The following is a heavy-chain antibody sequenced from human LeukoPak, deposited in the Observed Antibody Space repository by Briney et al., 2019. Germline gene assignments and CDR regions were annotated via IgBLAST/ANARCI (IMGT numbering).Heavy chain of an antibody. CDR1: GYTFTSYD. D-gene: IGHD3-3*01. CDR2: MNPNRGNT. CDR3: ARGRRDVLRFLEWRRPLYGMDV. J-gene: IGHJ6*02. Sequence: ASVKVSCKASGYTFTSYDINWVRQATGQGLEWMGWMNPNRGNTGYAQKFQGRVTMTRNTSISTAYMELSSLRSEDTAVYYCARGRRDVLRFLEWRRPLYGMDVWGQGTTVTVSS. V-gene: IGHV1-8*01.